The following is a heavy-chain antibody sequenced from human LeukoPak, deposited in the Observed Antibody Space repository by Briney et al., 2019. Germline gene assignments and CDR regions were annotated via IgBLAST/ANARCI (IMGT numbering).Heavy chain of an antibody. V-gene: IGHV4-34*01. D-gene: IGHD3-22*01. CDR2: INHSGST. Sequence: SETLSLTCAVYGGSFSGYYWSWIRQPPGKGLEWIGEINHSGSTNYNPSLKSRVTISVDTSKNQFSLKLSSVTAADTAVYYCARVRRRDYYDSSGYLFDYWGQGTLVTVSS. J-gene: IGHJ4*02. CDR1: GGSFSGYY. CDR3: ARVRRRDYYDSSGYLFDY.